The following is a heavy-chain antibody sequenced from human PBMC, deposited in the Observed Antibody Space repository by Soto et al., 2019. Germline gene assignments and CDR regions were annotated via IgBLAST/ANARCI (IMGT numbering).Heavy chain of an antibody. Sequence: EEELLESGGGLVQPGGSLRLSCAASGFTLSTYGMTWVRQAPGKGLEWVSAITGTGGNTYYVDSMKGRFTVSRDNSKNMLYLQVNRLRAEDTAVYYCARIRGYYYGLDLWGQGTTVTVSS. CDR1: GFTLSTYG. J-gene: IGHJ6*02. V-gene: IGHV3-23*01. CDR2: ITGTGGNT. CDR3: ARIRGYYYGLDL.